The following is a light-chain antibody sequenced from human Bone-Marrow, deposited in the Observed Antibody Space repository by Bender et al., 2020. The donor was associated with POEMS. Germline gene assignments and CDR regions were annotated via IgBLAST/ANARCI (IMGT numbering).Light chain of an antibody. CDR3: AAWDARLSGPV. V-gene: IGLV1-44*01. CDR2: SNN. J-gene: IGLJ2*01. CDR1: SSTIGSNV. Sequence: QSVLTQPPSASATPGQRVTISCSGSSSTIGSNVVNWYQQLPGTAPKLLIYSNNQRPSEVPDRFSGSKSGTSASLAISGLQSEDEADYYCAAWDARLSGPVFGGGTKLTVL.